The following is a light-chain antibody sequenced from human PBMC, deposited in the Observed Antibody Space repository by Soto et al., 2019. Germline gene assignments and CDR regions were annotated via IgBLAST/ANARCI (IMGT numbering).Light chain of an antibody. V-gene: IGKV1-12*01. CDR2: GAS. CDR3: QQGHTLPLT. Sequence: DIQMTQSPSSVSASVGDRVTITCWASQGIGSWLGWYQVKPGEAPKLLIFGASRLQSGVPSRFSGSGSGTDFSLTISNLQPEDFATYYCQQGHTLPLTFGGGTKVDIK. J-gene: IGKJ4*01. CDR1: QGIGSW.